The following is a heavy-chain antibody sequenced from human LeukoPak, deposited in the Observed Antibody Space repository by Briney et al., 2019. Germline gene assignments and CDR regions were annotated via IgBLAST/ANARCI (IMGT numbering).Heavy chain of an antibody. J-gene: IGHJ6*02. V-gene: IGHV3-9*01. CDR1: GFTFDDYA. CDR2: ISWNSGSI. D-gene: IGHD5-18*01. Sequence: GGSLRLSCAASGFTFDDYAMHWVRQAPGKGLEWVSGISWNSGSIGYADSVKGRFTISRDNAKNSLYLQMNSLRAEDTALYYCAKGFEAYSYGDGMDVWGQGTTVTVSS. CDR3: AKGFEAYSYGDGMDV.